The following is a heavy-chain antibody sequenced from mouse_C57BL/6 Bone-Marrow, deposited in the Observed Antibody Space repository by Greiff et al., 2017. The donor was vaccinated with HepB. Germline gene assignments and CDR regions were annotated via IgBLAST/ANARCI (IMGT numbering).Heavy chain of an antibody. Sequence: EVQVVESGPGLVKPSQSLSLTCSVTGYSITSGYYWNWIRQFPGNKLEWMGYISYDGSNNYNPSLKNRISITRDTSKNQFFLKLNSVTTEDTATYYCARDAYYYGSSYCWYFDVWGTGTTVTVSS. CDR2: ISYDGSN. V-gene: IGHV3-6*01. CDR3: ARDAYYYGSSYCWYFDV. D-gene: IGHD1-1*01. CDR1: GYSITSGYY. J-gene: IGHJ1*03.